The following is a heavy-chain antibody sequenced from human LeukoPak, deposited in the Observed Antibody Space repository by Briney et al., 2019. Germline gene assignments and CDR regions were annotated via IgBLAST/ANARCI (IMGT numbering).Heavy chain of an antibody. J-gene: IGHJ3*02. Sequence: GSLRLSCAASGFTFSHYYMTWVRQAPGKGLEWVSSISGSSGYIFYADSVKGRFTISRDNAKNSLYLQMNSLKAEDTAVYYCAKAPPPYCSGGSCFDAFDIWGQGTLVTVSS. D-gene: IGHD2-15*01. CDR3: AKAPPPYCSGGSCFDAFDI. V-gene: IGHV3-21*04. CDR1: GFTFSHYY. CDR2: ISGSSGYI.